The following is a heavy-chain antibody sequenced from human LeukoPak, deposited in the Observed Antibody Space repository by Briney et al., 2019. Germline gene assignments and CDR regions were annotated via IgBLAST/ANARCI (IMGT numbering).Heavy chain of an antibody. CDR2: IYHSGST. Sequence: SETLSLTCTVSGGSISSGGYYWSWIRQPPGKGLEWIGYIYHSGSTYYNPSLKSRVTISVDRSKNQFSLKLSSVTAADTAVYYCARAPQSGYSSGWYFDYWGQGTLVTVSS. J-gene: IGHJ4*02. CDR1: GGSISSGGYY. D-gene: IGHD6-19*01. V-gene: IGHV4-30-2*01. CDR3: ARAPQSGYSSGWYFDY.